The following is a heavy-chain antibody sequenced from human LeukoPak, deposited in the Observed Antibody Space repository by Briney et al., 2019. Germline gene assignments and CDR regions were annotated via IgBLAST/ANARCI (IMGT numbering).Heavy chain of an antibody. J-gene: IGHJ4*02. CDR1: GFTFSNYN. V-gene: IGHV3-21*01. D-gene: IGHD3-16*01. CDR3: AKDLSFGGLDY. Sequence: KPGGSLRLSCAPSGFTFSNYNMNWVRQTPGKGLEWVSSITRDSIYTFYADSVKDRFTISRDDAKNSLSLQMNSLRAEDTAVYYCAKDLSFGGLDYWGQGTLVTVSS. CDR2: ITRDSIYT.